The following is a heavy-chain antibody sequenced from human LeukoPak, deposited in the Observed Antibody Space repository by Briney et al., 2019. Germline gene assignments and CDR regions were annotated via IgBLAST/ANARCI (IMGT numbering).Heavy chain of an antibody. V-gene: IGHV4-59*01. CDR2: IYYSGST. CDR1: GGSISSYY. J-gene: IGHJ5*02. D-gene: IGHD1-1*01. CDR3: AIFNWNGRFDP. Sequence: SETLSLTCTVSGGSISSYYWSWIRQPPGKGLEWIGYIYYSGSTNYNPSLKSRVTISVDTSKNQFSLKVSSVTAADTAVYYCAIFNWNGRFDPWGQGTLVTVSS.